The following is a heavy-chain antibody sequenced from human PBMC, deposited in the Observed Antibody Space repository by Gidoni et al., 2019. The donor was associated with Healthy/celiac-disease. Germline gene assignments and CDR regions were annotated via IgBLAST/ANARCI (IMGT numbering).Heavy chain of an antibody. D-gene: IGHD3-10*01. CDR1: GYTFTSYG. J-gene: IGHJ4*02. Sequence: QVQLVQSGAEVKKPGASVKVPCKASGYTFTSYGISWVRQAPGQGLEWMGWISAYNGNTNYAQKLQGRVTMTTDTSTSTAYMERRSLRSDDTAVYYCAREGGITMVRGVITEFDYWGQGTLVTVSS. CDR3: AREGGITMVRGVITEFDY. V-gene: IGHV1-18*01. CDR2: ISAYNGNT.